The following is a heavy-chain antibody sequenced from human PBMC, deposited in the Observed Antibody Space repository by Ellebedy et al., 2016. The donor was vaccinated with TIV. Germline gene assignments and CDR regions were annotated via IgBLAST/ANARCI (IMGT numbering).Heavy chain of an antibody. D-gene: IGHD5-18*01. CDR3: ARWLPWDTAMVHYYYYGMDV. CDR1: GYTFTSYD. CDR2: MNPNSGNT. V-gene: IGHV1-8*03. J-gene: IGHJ6*02. Sequence: ASVKVSCKASGYTFTSYDINWVRQATGQGLEWMGWMNPNSGNTGYAQKFQGRVTITRNTSISTAYMELSSLRSEDTAVYYCARWLPWDTAMVHYYYYGMDVWGQGTTVTVSS.